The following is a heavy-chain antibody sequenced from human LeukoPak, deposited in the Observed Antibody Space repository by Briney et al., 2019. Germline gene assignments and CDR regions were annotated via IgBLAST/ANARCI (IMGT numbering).Heavy chain of an antibody. Sequence: PGGSLRLSCAASGFAFNTYSMNWVRQAPGKGLEWVSFISSSSTTIYYTDSVKGRFTISRDNAQNSLYLQMNSLRAEDTAVYYCARDRRYYFDYWGQGTPVTVSS. CDR3: ARDRRYYFDY. CDR2: ISSSSTTI. J-gene: IGHJ4*02. V-gene: IGHV3-48*01. CDR1: GFAFNTYS.